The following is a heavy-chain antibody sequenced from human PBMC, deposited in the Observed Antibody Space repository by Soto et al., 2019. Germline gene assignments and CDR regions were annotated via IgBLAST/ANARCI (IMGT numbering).Heavy chain of an antibody. V-gene: IGHV4-59*01. J-gene: IGHJ4*02. Sequence: QVQLQESGPGLVKPSETLSLTCTVSGGSISSYYWSWIRQPPGKGLEWIGYIYYSGSTNYNPSLKSRVTISVDTSKNQFSLKLSSVTAADTAVYYCARYLGLPSDYWGQGTLVTVSS. CDR1: GGSISSYY. CDR2: IYYSGST. D-gene: IGHD3-16*01. CDR3: ARYLGLPSDY.